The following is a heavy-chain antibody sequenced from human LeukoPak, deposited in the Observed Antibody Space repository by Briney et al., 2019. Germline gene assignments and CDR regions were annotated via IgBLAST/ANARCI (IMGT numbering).Heavy chain of an antibody. J-gene: IGHJ4*02. D-gene: IGHD3-10*01. V-gene: IGHV3-7*01. CDR3: ARVTGTIWFGELGFDY. CDR1: GFTFSSYW. CDR2: IKQDGSEK. Sequence: GGSLRLSCAASGFTFSSYWMSWVRQAPGKGLEWVANIKQDGSEKYYVDSVKGRFTISRDNAKNSQYLQMNSLRAEDTAVYYCARVTGTIWFGELGFDYWGQGTLVTVSS.